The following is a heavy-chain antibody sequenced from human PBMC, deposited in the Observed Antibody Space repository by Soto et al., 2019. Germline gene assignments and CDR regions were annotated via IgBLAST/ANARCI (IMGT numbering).Heavy chain of an antibody. V-gene: IGHV5-10-1*01. CDR3: ARPRDGYNCSLDY. Sequence: GESLKISCKGSGYSFTSYWISWVRQMPGKGLEWMGRIDPSDSYTNYSPSFQGHVTISADKSISTAYLQWSSLKASDTAMYYCARPRDGYNCSLDYWGKGPLVTVSS. D-gene: IGHD5-12*01. J-gene: IGHJ4*02. CDR2: IDPSDSYT. CDR1: GYSFTSYW.